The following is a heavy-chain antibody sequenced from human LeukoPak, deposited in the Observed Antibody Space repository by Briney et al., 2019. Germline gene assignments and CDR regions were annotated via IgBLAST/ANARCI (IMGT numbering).Heavy chain of an antibody. CDR2: ISAYNGNT. V-gene: IGHV1-18*01. CDR3: AGQVDSTMALPDY. CDR1: GYTFASYG. J-gene: IGHJ4*02. D-gene: IGHD3-10*01. Sequence: ASVKVSCKASGYTFASYGVTWVRQAPGQGLEWMGWISAYNGNTNYARKFQGRVTMTTDTSTSTAYMELRSLRSDDTAVYYCAGQVDSTMALPDYWGQGTLVTVSS.